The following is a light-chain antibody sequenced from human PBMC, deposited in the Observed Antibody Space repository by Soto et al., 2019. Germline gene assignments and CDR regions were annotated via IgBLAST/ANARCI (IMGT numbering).Light chain of an antibody. V-gene: IGLV2-14*01. CDR3: TSYTSSSTRDV. CDR2: EVS. J-gene: IGLJ1*01. CDR1: SSDVGGYNY. Sequence: QSALTQPASVSGSPGQSITISCTGTSSDVGGYNYVSWYQQHPGKAPKLMIYEVSKRPSGVSNRFSGSKSGHTASLTISGRQSEDEADYFCTSYTSSSTRDVFGTGTKVTVL.